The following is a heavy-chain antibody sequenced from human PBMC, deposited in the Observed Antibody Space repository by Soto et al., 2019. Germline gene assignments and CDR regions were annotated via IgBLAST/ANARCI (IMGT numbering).Heavy chain of an antibody. CDR3: ARLSLLGEIDY. D-gene: IGHD4-17*01. CDR2: IYYSGST. V-gene: IGHV4-39*01. Sequence: SETLSLTCTVSGGSIGSSSYYWGWIRQPPGKGLEWIGSIYYSGSTYYNPSLKSRVTISVDTSKNQFSLKLSSVIAADTAVYYCARLSLLGEIDYWGQGTLVTVSS. CDR1: GGSIGSSSYY. J-gene: IGHJ4*02.